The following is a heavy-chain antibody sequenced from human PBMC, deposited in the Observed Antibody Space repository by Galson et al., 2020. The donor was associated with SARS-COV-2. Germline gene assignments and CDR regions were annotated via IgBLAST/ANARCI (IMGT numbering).Heavy chain of an antibody. D-gene: IGHD2-8*02. CDR1: GFTFTTYG. CDR3: ATTLTDRGGHLQH. Sequence: GESLKISCAASGFTFTTYGMHWVRQAPGKGLEWVAVIWYDGSVKYYADSVKGRFIISRDNSMNTLYLQMNNLRAEDTAVYYCATTLTDRGGHLQHWGQGTLVTVSS. J-gene: IGHJ1*01. V-gene: IGHV3-33*01. CDR2: IWYDGSVK.